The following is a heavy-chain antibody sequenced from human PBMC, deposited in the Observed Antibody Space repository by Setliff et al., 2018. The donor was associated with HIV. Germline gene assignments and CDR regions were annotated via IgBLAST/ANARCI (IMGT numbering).Heavy chain of an antibody. CDR2: FHYSGST. CDR3: ARGLSVYSYANVYYYHGMGV. CDR1: GGSISSTTYY. V-gene: IGHV4-39*01. Sequence: SETLSLTCTVSGGSISSTTYYWGWIRQPPGKGLEWIGSFHYSGSTSYNPSLESRVAISVDTSKSQFSLKMTSVTAADTAVYYCARGLSVYSYANVYYYHGMGVWGQGTTVTVSS. D-gene: IGHD5-18*01. J-gene: IGHJ6*02.